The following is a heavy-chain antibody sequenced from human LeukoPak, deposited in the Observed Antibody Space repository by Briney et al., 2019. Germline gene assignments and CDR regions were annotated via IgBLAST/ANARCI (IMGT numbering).Heavy chain of an antibody. CDR3: ARGANFDY. Sequence: SETLSLTCTVSGGSISSYYWSWIRQPPGKGLEWIGYIYYSGSTNYNPSLKSRVTISVDTSKNQFSLKLSSVTAADTAVYYCARGANFDYWGQGTLVTVSS. V-gene: IGHV4-59*01. J-gene: IGHJ4*02. CDR1: GGSISSYY. CDR2: IYYSGST.